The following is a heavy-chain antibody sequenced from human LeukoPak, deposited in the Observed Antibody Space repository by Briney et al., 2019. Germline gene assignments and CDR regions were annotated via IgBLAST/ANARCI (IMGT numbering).Heavy chain of an antibody. J-gene: IGHJ6*02. CDR1: GYTFTGYY. Sequence: GASVKVSCKASGYTFTGYYMHWVRQAPGQGLEWMGWINPNSGGTNYAQKFQGRVTMTRDTSISTAYMELSRLRSDDTAVYYCARAGANGWQHYYYYGMDVWGQGTTVTVSS. CDR3: ARAGANGWQHYYYYGMDV. V-gene: IGHV1-2*02. CDR2: INPNSGGT. D-gene: IGHD6-19*01.